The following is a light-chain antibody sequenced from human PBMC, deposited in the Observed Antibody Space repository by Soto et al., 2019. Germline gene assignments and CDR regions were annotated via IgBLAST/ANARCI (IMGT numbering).Light chain of an antibody. V-gene: IGLV1-40*01. CDR2: ENN. J-gene: IGLJ1*01. Sequence: QSVLTQPPSVSEAPGQRVTISCTGSSSNIGAGYEAHWYQQVPGKAPKLLIYENNNRPSGVPDRLSGSKSGTSASLAITGLQAEDEAEYYCQSYYSSLSGDVFGTGTKLTVL. CDR3: QSYYSSLSGDV. CDR1: SSNIGAGYE.